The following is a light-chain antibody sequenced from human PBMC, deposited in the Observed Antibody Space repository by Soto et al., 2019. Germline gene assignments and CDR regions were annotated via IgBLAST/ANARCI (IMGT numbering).Light chain of an antibody. V-gene: IGKV3-20*01. CDR3: QQYGTSPPVYT. Sequence: EIVLTQSPGTLSLSPGERATLSCRTSQSISSTYLAWYQQEPGQAPRLLIYGTYSRATGIPDRFSGSGSGRDFTLTISRLEPEDFAVYYCQQYGTSPPVYTFGHGTKLEIK. J-gene: IGKJ2*01. CDR2: GTY. CDR1: QSISSTY.